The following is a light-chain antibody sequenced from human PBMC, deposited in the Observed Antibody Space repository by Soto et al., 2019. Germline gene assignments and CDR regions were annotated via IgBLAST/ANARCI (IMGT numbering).Light chain of an antibody. CDR2: GAS. V-gene: IGKV3-20*01. CDR1: QSVYNNY. CDR3: QQYYSTPRT. J-gene: IGKJ1*01. Sequence: EIVMTQSPATLSLSPGGGATLSCRASQSVYNNYLAWYQQKPGQAPRLLIYGASSRATGIPDRFSGSGSGTDFTLTISSLQAEDVAVYYCQQYYSTPRTFGQGTKVDIK.